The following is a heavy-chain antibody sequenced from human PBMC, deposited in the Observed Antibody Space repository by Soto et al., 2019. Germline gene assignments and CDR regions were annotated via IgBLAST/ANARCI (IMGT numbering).Heavy chain of an antibody. CDR1: GGTFSSYA. Sequence: QVQLVQSGAEVKKPGSSVKVSCKASGGTFSSYAISWVRQAPGQGLEWMGGIIPIFGTANYAQKVQGRVTIXAXEXXSTAYMELSSMRSEDTAVYYCARDQDVSNYHGMDVWGQGTTVTVSS. D-gene: IGHD3-22*01. CDR3: ARDQDVSNYHGMDV. CDR2: IIPIFGTA. V-gene: IGHV1-69*12. J-gene: IGHJ6*02.